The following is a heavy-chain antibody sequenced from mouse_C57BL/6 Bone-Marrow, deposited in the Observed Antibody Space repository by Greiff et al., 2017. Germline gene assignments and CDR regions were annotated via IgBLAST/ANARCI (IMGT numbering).Heavy chain of an antibody. Sequence: VKLMESGPGLVQPSQSLSITCTVSGFSLTSYGVHWVRQSPGKGLEWLGVIWSGGSTDYNAAFISRLSISKDNSKSQVFFKMNSLQADDTAIYYCARKGEGYGPYWYFDVWGTGTTVTVSS. J-gene: IGHJ1*03. D-gene: IGHD2-2*01. CDR2: IWSGGST. CDR3: ARKGEGYGPYWYFDV. V-gene: IGHV2-2*01. CDR1: GFSLTSYG.